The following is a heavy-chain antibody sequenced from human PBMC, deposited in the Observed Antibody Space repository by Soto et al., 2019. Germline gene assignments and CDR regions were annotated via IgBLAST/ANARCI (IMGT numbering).Heavy chain of an antibody. Sequence: ASVKVSCKASGYTFTNYAIHWVRQAPGQRLEWMGWINAGNGKTKYSQNFQGRVTITRDTSASTAYMELSSLRSEDTAVYYCARDIAALDYWGQGTLVTVSS. D-gene: IGHD6-13*01. J-gene: IGHJ4*02. CDR3: ARDIAALDY. V-gene: IGHV1-3*01. CDR2: INAGNGKT. CDR1: GYTFTNYA.